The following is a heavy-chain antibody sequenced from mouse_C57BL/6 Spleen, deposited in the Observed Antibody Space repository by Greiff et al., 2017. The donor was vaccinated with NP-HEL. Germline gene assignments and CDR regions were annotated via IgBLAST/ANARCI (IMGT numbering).Heavy chain of an antibody. CDR1: GYTFTSYG. J-gene: IGHJ1*03. CDR3: ADYYGSIYEHFDV. V-gene: IGHV1-81*01. Sequence: QVQLQQSGAELARPGASVKLSCKASGYTFTSYGISWVKQRTGQGLEWIGEIYPRSGNTYYNEKFKGKATLTADKSSSTAYMELRSLTSEDSAVYFCADYYGSIYEHFDVWGTGTTVTVSS. D-gene: IGHD1-1*01. CDR2: IYPRSGNT.